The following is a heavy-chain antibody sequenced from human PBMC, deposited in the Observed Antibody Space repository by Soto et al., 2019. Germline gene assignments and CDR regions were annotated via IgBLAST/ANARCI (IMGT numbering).Heavy chain of an antibody. Sequence: GGSLRLSRAASGFTFSSYAMSWVRQAPGKGLEWVSAISGSGGSTYYADSVKGRFTISRDNSKNTLYLQMNSLRAEDTAVYYCAKDARGSSGYYYFDYWGQGTLVTVSS. D-gene: IGHD3-22*01. CDR2: ISGSGGST. V-gene: IGHV3-23*01. J-gene: IGHJ4*02. CDR1: GFTFSSYA. CDR3: AKDARGSSGYYYFDY.